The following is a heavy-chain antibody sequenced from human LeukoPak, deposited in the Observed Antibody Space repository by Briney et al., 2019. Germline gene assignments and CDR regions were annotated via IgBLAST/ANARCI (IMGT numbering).Heavy chain of an antibody. CDR3: ARAPAGDYFDY. Sequence: SETLSLTCTVSCGSLSRYYWSWIGQPPGKGLEWIGYINYSGSTKHNPSLKSRVTISVDTSKNQFSLKLIFVAAADTAVHFCARAPAGDYFDYWGQGTLVTVSS. CDR1: CGSLSRYY. J-gene: IGHJ4*02. CDR2: INYSGST. V-gene: IGHV4-59*01. D-gene: IGHD2-2*01.